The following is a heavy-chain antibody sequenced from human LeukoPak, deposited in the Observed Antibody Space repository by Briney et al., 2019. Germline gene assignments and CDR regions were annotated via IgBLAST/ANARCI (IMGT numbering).Heavy chain of an antibody. CDR2: INWNGGST. CDR3: ARGVVVTATAAFDY. V-gene: IGHV3-20*04. D-gene: IGHD2-21*02. J-gene: IGHJ4*02. Sequence: GGSLRLSCAASGFTLDAHGMSWVRQAPGKGLEWVSGINWNGGSTGYADSVKGRFTISRDNAKNSLYLQMNGLRAEDTALYYCARGVVVTATAAFDYWGQGTLVTVSS. CDR1: GFTLDAHG.